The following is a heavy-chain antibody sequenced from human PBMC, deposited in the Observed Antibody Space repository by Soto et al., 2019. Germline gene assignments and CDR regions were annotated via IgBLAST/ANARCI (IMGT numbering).Heavy chain of an antibody. J-gene: IGHJ4*02. CDR3: ASAAVTGTAGLDV. Sequence: XSVKVSCSRSVSTFRCFYRYWVRQAPGQGLEWMGWINPNSGGTKSAEKFQVRVTMTRDTSISTAYMELSRLTSDDTAVYYCASAAVTGTAGLDVWGQGTQVTVSS. V-gene: IGHV1-2*02. CDR1: VSTFRCFY. CDR2: INPNSGGT. D-gene: IGHD6-19*01.